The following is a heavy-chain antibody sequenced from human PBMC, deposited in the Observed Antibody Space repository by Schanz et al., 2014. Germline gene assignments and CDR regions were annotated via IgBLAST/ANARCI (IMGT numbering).Heavy chain of an antibody. Sequence: QVQLVQSGAEVKEPGASVKLSCKSSGYTFTDYYMQWVRQAPGQGLEWLGTIFLNDGGTHSAEKFQGRIIMTRDTSTSTVYLDLSSLRSEDTAVYYCAREGPRKGDFDYWGQGTLVTVSS. CDR2: IFLNDGGT. D-gene: IGHD1-26*01. V-gene: IGHV1-46*01. CDR1: GYTFTDYY. J-gene: IGHJ4*02. CDR3: AREGPRKGDFDY.